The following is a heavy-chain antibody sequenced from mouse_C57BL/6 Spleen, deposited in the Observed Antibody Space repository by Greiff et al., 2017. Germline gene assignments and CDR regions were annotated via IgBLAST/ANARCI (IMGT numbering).Heavy chain of an antibody. CDR2: IYPGSGST. V-gene: IGHV1-55*01. CDR3: ARSGITTVVGEDY. Sequence: QVQLQQSGAELVKPGASVKMSCKASGYTFTSYWITWVKQRPGQGLEWIGDIYPGSGSTNYNEKFKSKATLTVDTSSSTAYMQLSSLTSEDSAVYCCARSGITTVVGEDYWGQGTTLTVSS. D-gene: IGHD1-1*01. CDR1: GYTFTSYW. J-gene: IGHJ2*01.